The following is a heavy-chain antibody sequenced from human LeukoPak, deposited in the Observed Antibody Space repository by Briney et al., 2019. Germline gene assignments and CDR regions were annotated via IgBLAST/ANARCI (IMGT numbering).Heavy chain of an antibody. V-gene: IGHV3-48*03. CDR1: GFTFSSYE. D-gene: IGHD3-22*01. CDR2: ISSSGSKI. J-gene: IGHJ4*02. Sequence: GGSLRLSCAASGFTFSSYEMNWVRQAPGKGVEWVSYISSSGSKIYYVDSVKGRFTISRHNAKNSLYLQMNSLRAEDTAVYYCARANYYYDSSGYYSAYFDYWGQGTLVTVSS. CDR3: ARANYYYDSSGYYSAYFDY.